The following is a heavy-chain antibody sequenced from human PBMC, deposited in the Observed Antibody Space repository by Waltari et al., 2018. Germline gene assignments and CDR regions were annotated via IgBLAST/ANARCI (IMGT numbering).Heavy chain of an antibody. J-gene: IGHJ4*02. V-gene: IGHV3-30-3*01. D-gene: IGHD1-26*01. CDR1: GFTFSSYA. CDR3: AREEEWELLGFDY. Sequence: QVQLVESGGGVVQPGRSLRLSCAASGFTFSSYAMHWVRQAPGKGLGWVAVISYDGSNKYYADSVKGRFTISRDNSKNTLYLQMNSLRAEDTAVYYCAREEEWELLGFDYWGQGTLVTVSS. CDR2: ISYDGSNK.